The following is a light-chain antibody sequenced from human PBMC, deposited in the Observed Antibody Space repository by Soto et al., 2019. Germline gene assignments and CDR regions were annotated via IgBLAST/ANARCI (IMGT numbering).Light chain of an antibody. CDR1: SSDVGSYDY. J-gene: IGLJ1*01. Sequence: QSALTQPASVYGSPGQSVTISSTGTSSDVGSYDYVSWYQQHPGKAPKLMIYEVSNRPSGVSNRCSGSKSGNTASLTISGLQAEDEADYYCSSYTSSGTYVFGAGTKVTVL. V-gene: IGLV2-14*01. CDR2: EVS. CDR3: SSYTSSGTYV.